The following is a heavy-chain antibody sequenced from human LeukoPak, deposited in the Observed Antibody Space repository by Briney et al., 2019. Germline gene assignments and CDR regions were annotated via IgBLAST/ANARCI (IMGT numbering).Heavy chain of an antibody. CDR2: IYTSGST. D-gene: IGHD3-16*01. J-gene: IGHJ3*02. Sequence: PSETLSLTCTVSGGSISSGSYYWSWIRQPAGKGLEWIGRIYTSGSTNYNPSLKSRVTISVDTSKNQLSLKLSSVTAADTAVYYCARATLAGGDDAFDIWGQGTMVTVSS. CDR1: GGSISSGSYY. CDR3: ARATLAGGDDAFDI. V-gene: IGHV4-61*02.